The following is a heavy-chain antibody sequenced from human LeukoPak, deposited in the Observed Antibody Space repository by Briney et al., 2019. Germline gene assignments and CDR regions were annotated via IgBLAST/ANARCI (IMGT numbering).Heavy chain of an antibody. CDR2: MNPNSGNT. J-gene: IGHJ3*02. CDR3: ATSSGWLGHAFDI. CDR1: GYTFTSYD. D-gene: IGHD6-19*01. V-gene: IGHV1-8*01. Sequence: VASVKVSCKASGYTFTSYDINWVRQATGQGLEWMGWMNPNSGNTGYAQKFQGRVTMTRNTSISTAYMELSSLRSEDTAVYYCATSSGWLGHAFDIWGQGTMVTVSS.